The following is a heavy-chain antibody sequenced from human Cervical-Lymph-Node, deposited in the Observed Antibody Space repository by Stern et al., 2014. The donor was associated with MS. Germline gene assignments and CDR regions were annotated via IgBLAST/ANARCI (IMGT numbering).Heavy chain of an antibody. J-gene: IGHJ5*02. CDR3: TRLDNWNIGS. Sequence: VQLVESGAEVKKPGESLKISCKGSGYSFASYWIGWVRQIPGKGLEWMGVLYPGDSDTRYTTSFQGQVTMSADKSINTASLQWSSLKASDTAMYYCTRLDNWNIGSWGQGTLVTVSS. D-gene: IGHD1/OR15-1a*01. CDR2: LYPGDSDT. V-gene: IGHV5-51*01. CDR1: GYSFASYW.